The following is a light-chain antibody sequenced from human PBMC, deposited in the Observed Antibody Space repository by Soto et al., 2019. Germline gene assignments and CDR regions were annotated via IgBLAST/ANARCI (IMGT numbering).Light chain of an antibody. V-gene: IGKV4-1*01. CDR3: QQYNNWPIT. J-gene: IGKJ5*01. CDR2: WAS. Sequence: DIVMTQSPDSLAVSLGERATLNCKSSQSVLYSSNNKNCLAWYQQKPGQPPKLLIYWASTRESGVPDRFSGSGSGADFTLTISSLQSEDFEIYYCQQYNNWPITFGQGTRLEIK. CDR1: QSVLYSSNNKNC.